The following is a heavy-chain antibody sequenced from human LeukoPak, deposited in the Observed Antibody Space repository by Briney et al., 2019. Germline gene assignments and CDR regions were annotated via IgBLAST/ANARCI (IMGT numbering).Heavy chain of an antibody. D-gene: IGHD3-10*01. CDR3: ARGITMVRGVIKKLDY. CDR2: IRYDGSNK. V-gene: IGHV3-30*02. J-gene: IGHJ4*02. Sequence: PGGSLRLSCAASGFTFSSYGMHWVHQAPGKGLEWVAFIRYDGSNKYYADSVKGRFTISRDNAKNSLYLQMNSLRAEDTAVYYCARGITMVRGVIKKLDYWGQGTLVTVSS. CDR1: GFTFSSYG.